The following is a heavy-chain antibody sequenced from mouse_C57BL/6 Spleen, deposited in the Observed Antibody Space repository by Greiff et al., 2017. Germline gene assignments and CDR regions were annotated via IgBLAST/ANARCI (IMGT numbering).Heavy chain of an antibody. CDR1: GFTFNTYA. Sequence: EVQGVESGGGLVQPKGSLKLSCAASGFTFNTYAMHWVRQAPGKGLEWVARIRSKSSNYATYYADSVKDRFTISRDDSQSMLYLQMNNLKTEDTAMYYCVRVYDYASYYAMDYWGQGTSVTVSS. J-gene: IGHJ4*01. CDR3: VRVYDYASYYAMDY. CDR2: IRSKSSNYAT. D-gene: IGHD2-4*01. V-gene: IGHV10-3*01.